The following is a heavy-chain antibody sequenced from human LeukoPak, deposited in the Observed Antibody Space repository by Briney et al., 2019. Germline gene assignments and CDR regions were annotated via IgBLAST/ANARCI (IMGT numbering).Heavy chain of an antibody. CDR3: ANAYGDKDYLPSNYYSDY. CDR1: GFTFSSYA. V-gene: IGHV3-23*01. Sequence: PGGSLRLSCAASGFTFSSYAISWVRQAPGKGLEWVSAISGSGGSTYYADSVKGRFTIPRDDSKNTLYLQMNSLRAEDTAVYYCANAYGDKDYLPSNYYSDYWGQGTLVTVSS. D-gene: IGHD4-23*01. CDR2: ISGSGGST. J-gene: IGHJ4*02.